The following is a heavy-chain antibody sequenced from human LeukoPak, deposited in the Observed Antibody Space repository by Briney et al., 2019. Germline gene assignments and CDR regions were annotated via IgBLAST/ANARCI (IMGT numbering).Heavy chain of an antibody. V-gene: IGHV4-34*01. CDR2: INHSGST. CDR1: GGSFSGYY. D-gene: IGHD3-22*01. J-gene: IGHJ3*02. Sequence: SETLSLTCAVYGGSFSGYYWSWIRQPPGEGLEWIGEINHSGSTNYNPSLKSRVTISVDTSKNQFSLKLSSVTAADTAVYYCARETYYYDSSGYIPGAFDIWGQGTMVTVSS. CDR3: ARETYYYDSSGYIPGAFDI.